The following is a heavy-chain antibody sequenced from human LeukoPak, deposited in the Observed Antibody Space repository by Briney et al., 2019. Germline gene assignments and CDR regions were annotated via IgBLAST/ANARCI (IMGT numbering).Heavy chain of an antibody. CDR1: GFTFSTYA. J-gene: IGHJ4*02. D-gene: IGHD2-2*01. CDR3: AKDLSGYCSSTSCHYFDY. V-gene: IGHV3-23*01. CDR2: ISGSGVST. Sequence: GGSLRLSCAASGFTFSTYAMSWVRQTPGKGLEWVSAISGSGVSTYYADSVKGRFTISRDNSENTLYLQMTSLRAEDTAVYYCAKDLSGYCSSTSCHYFDYWGQGTLVTVSS.